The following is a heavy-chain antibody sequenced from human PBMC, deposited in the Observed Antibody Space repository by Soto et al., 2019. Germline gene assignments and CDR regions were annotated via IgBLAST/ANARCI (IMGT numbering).Heavy chain of an antibody. V-gene: IGHV3-9*01. CDR1: GFTFDDYA. J-gene: IGHJ4*02. D-gene: IGHD4-17*01. CDR2: ISWNSGNL. Sequence: EVQLVESGGGLVQPGRSLRLSCAASGFTFDDYAMHWVRQGPGKGLEWVSSISWNSGNLGSADSVKGRFTISRDNAKNSLYLQMNSLRGEDTALYYCAKGASTTVFAFNDYWGQGTLVTVSS. CDR3: AKGASTTVFAFNDY.